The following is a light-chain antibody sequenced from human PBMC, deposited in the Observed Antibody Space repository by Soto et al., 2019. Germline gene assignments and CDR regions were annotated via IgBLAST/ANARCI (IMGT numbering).Light chain of an antibody. Sequence: EFVLTQSPATLSLSPGERATLSCRASQSVSSSYLAWYQQKPGQAPRLLIYGASSRATGIPDRFSGSGSGTDFTLTISRLEPEDFAVYYCQQYGSSPPWTFGQGTKVDIK. CDR3: QQYGSSPPWT. J-gene: IGKJ1*01. V-gene: IGKV3-20*01. CDR2: GAS. CDR1: QSVSSSY.